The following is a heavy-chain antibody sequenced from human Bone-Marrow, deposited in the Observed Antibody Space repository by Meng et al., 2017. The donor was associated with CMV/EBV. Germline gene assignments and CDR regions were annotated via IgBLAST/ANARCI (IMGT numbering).Heavy chain of an antibody. J-gene: IGHJ4*02. CDR3: ANNFWSGYYDY. CDR1: GFTFSSYS. Sequence: GGSLRLSCAASGFTFSSYSMNWVRQAPGKGLEWVSYISSSSTSTIYYADSVKGRFTISRDNAKNSLYLRMNSLRAEDTAVYYCANNFWSGYYDYWGQGTLVTVSS. V-gene: IGHV3-48*04. D-gene: IGHD3-3*01. CDR2: ISSSSTSTI.